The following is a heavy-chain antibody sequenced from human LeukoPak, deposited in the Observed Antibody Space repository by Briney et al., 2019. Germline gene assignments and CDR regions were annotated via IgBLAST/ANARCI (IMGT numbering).Heavy chain of an antibody. CDR2: IYYSGTT. D-gene: IGHD6-13*01. J-gene: IGHJ5*02. Sequence: SQTLSLTCTVSGGSINSGDHYWSWIRQHPGKGLEWIGYIYYSGTTYYNPSLESRVIISLDTSKNQFSLKLSSVTAADTAVYYCARSSSGIAAAEPILVFDPWGQGTLVTVSS. V-gene: IGHV4-31*03. CDR1: GGSINSGDHY. CDR3: ARSSSGIAAAEPILVFDP.